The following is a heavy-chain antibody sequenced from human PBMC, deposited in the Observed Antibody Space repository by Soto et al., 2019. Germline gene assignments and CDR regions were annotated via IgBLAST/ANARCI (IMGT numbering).Heavy chain of an antibody. CDR1: GFTLSDFA. J-gene: IGHJ6*02. CDR3: ASAMPEMDV. Sequence: QVQLVESGGGVVQPGRSLRLSCAGSGFTLSDFAMHWVRQAPGKGLEWVALISNDGGYQHYGDSVRGRFTISRDNSKHMLYLQMTSLRVADTAVYYCASAMPEMDVWGQWTTVTVSS. CDR2: ISNDGGYQ. V-gene: IGHV3-30-3*01. D-gene: IGHD2-2*01.